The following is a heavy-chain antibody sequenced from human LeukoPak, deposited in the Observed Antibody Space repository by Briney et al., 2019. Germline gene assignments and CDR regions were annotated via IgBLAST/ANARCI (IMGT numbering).Heavy chain of an antibody. V-gene: IGHV3-23*01. CDR3: AKGEYYYDSSGHFDY. CDR1: RFTLSSYA. D-gene: IGHD3-22*01. CDR2: ISGSGGST. J-gene: IGHJ4*02. Sequence: PGGSLRLSCAASRFTLSSYAMSWVRQAPGKGLEWVSAISGSGGSTYYADSVKGRFTISRDNSKNTLSLQMDSLRAEDTAVYYCAKGEYYYDSSGHFDYWGQGTLVTVSS.